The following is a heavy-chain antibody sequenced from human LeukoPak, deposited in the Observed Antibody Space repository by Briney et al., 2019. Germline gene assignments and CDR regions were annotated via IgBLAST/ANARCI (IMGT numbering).Heavy chain of an antibody. V-gene: IGHV4-59*11. D-gene: IGHD6-19*01. J-gene: IGHJ4*02. CDR2: ISYSGST. CDR3: SRWSLQSSGWYFDY. CDR1: GDSISSHY. Sequence: SETLSLTCIVPGDSISSHYWSWIRQPPGKGLEWIGYISYSGSTTYNPSLKSRVTISVATSKNQFSLNLTSVTAADTALYYCSRWSLQSSGWYFDYGGQKTVVSVSS.